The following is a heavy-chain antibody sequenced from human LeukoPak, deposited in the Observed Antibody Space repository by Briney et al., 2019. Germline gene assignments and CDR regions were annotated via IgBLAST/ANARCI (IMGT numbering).Heavy chain of an antibody. CDR3: VRGTGY. CDR1: GFTFSTYV. V-gene: IGHV3-64D*06. J-gene: IGHJ4*02. Sequence: GGSLRLSCSVSGFTFSTYVMHWVRLAPGKGLEYVSAISNNGDNTYYADSVKGRFTISRDNSKNTLYLQMSSLRADDTAVYYCVRGTGYWGQGTLVTVSS. CDR2: ISNNGDNT.